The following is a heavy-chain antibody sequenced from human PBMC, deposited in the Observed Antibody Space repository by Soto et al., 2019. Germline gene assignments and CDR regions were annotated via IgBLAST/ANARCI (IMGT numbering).Heavy chain of an antibody. CDR2: INHSGST. V-gene: IGHV4-34*01. J-gene: IGHJ6*03. Sequence: SETLSLTCAVYGGSFSGYYWSWIRQPPGKGLEWIGEINHSGSTNYNPSLKSRVTISVDTSKNQFSLKLSSVTAADTAVYYRARGRYFRIRYMDVWGKGTTVTVSS. CDR1: GGSFSGYY. D-gene: IGHD1-1*01. CDR3: ARGRYFRIRYMDV.